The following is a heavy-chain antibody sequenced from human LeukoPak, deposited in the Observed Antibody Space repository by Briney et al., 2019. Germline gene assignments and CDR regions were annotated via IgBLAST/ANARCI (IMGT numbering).Heavy chain of an antibody. CDR2: ISWNSGSI. CDR3: AKGGITISQH. CDR1: GFTFDGYA. V-gene: IGHV3-9*01. Sequence: GGSLRLSCAASGFTFDGYAMHWVRQAPGKGLEWVSGISWNSGSIGYADSVKGRFTISRDNSKNTLYLQMNSLRAEDTAVYYCAKGGITISQHWGQGTLVTVSS. D-gene: IGHD3-3*01. J-gene: IGHJ1*01.